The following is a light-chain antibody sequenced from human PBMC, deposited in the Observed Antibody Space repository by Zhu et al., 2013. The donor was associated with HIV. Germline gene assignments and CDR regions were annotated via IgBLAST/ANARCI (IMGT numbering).Light chain of an antibody. CDR2: AAS. CDR1: QSISIN. Sequence: DIVLTQSPGTLSVSPGGRATLSCRASQSISINLAWYQQKPGQAPRLLIYAASRRATGVPDRFSGSGFGTDFTLTISTLEPDDFAVYYCQQRSNWPPYSFGQGTKLEIK. J-gene: IGKJ2*03. V-gene: IGKV3D-20*02. CDR3: QQRSNWPPYS.